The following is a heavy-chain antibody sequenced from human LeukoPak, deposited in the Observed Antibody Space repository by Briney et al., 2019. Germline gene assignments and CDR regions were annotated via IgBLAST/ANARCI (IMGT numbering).Heavy chain of an antibody. CDR2: ISYDGSNK. CDR3: ARGYSGYDPLDY. J-gene: IGHJ4*02. Sequence: PGGSLRLSCAASGFTFSSYAMHWVRQAPGKGLEWVAVISYDGSNKYYADSVKGRFTISRDNSKNTLYLQMNSLRAEDTAVYYCARGYSGYDPLDYWGQGTLVTVSS. CDR1: GFTFSSYA. D-gene: IGHD5-12*01. V-gene: IGHV3-30-3*01.